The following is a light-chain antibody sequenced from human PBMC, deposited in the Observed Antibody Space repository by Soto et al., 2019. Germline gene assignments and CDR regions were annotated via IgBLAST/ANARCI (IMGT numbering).Light chain of an antibody. CDR2: AAS. V-gene: IGKV1-9*01. Sequence: IQLTQSPSSLSRSXTARVTIAXXASQDIAIYLAWYQQKPGEAPKLLIYAASTLYGGVPSRFSGSGSGTDFALTITSLQAEDFATYYCQQLRMYPSTFGGGTKVDI. J-gene: IGKJ4*01. CDR1: QDIAIY. CDR3: QQLRMYPST.